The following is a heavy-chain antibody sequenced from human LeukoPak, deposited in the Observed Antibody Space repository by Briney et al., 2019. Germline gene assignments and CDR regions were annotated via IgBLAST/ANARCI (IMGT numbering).Heavy chain of an antibody. V-gene: IGHV4-59*01. D-gene: IGHD2-2*03. CDR2: IYYSGST. CDR1: GGSISSYY. CDR3: ARDLSGYCSSTSCYYGMDV. Sequence: SETLSLTCTVSGGSISSYYWSWIRQPPGKGLGRIGYIYYSGSTNYNPSLKSRVTISVDTSKNQFSLKLSSVTAADTAVYYCARDLSGYCSSTSCYYGMDVWGKGTTVTVSS. J-gene: IGHJ6*04.